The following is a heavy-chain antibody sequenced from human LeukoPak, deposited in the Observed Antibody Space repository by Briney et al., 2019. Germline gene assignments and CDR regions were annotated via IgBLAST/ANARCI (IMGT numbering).Heavy chain of an antibody. CDR3: AKFYDILTGYFDH. CDR1: GFTFTTYA. Sequence: GGSLRLSCAASGFTFTTYAMGWVRQSPGKGLERVSSISGGGGGTYYAEFVKGRFTISRDNSKHTLYLQMNSLRAEDTAVYYCAKFYDILTGYFDHWGQGTLVTVSS. CDR2: ISGGGGGT. D-gene: IGHD3-9*01. V-gene: IGHV3-23*01. J-gene: IGHJ4*02.